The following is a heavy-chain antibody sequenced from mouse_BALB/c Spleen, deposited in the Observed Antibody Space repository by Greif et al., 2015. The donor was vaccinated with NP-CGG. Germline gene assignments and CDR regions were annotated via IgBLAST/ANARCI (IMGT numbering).Heavy chain of an antibody. CDR3: TRDDYDPFAY. CDR2: IRLKSNNYAT. CDR1: GFTFSNYW. V-gene: IGHV6-6*02. Sequence: VQLKDSGGGLVQPGGSTKLSCVASGFTFSNYWMNWVRQSPEKGLEWVAEIRLKSNNYATHYAESVKGRFTISRDDSKSSVYLQMNNLRAEDTGIYYCTRDDYDPFAYWGQGTLVTVSA. J-gene: IGHJ3*01. D-gene: IGHD2-4*01.